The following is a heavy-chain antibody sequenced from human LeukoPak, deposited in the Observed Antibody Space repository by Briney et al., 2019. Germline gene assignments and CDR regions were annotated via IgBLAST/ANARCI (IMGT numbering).Heavy chain of an antibody. CDR2: INGDGSTT. V-gene: IGHV3-74*01. Sequence: GGSLRLSCAASGFTFSNYWMHWVRQAPGKGLVWVSRINGDGSTTNYADSVKGRFTISRDNAKNTLFLQMNSLRAEDTAVYYCARDSATLYDFWSGYTYWGQGTLVTVSS. CDR1: GFTFSNYW. CDR3: ARDSATLYDFWSGYTY. D-gene: IGHD3-3*01. J-gene: IGHJ4*02.